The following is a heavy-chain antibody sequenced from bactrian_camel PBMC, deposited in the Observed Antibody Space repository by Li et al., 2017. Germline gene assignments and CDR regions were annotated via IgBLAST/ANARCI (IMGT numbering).Heavy chain of an antibody. CDR2: VDSNGVT. CDR3: AAEDQAPWDMGWVCNYNS. V-gene: IGHV3S53*01. D-gene: IGHD3*01. CDR1: ESTYRSIC. J-gene: IGHJ4*01. Sequence: HVQLVESGGGSVQAGGSLRLSCTASESTYRSICMAWFRQAPGSQRETVATVDSNGVTKVAVSVKGRFTLSKDNAKNTLYLRMDNLKPEDTALYTCAAEDQAPWDMGWVCNYNSWGQGTQVTVS.